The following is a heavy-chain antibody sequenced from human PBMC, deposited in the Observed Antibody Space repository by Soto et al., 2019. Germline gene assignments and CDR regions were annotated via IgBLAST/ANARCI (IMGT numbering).Heavy chain of an antibody. D-gene: IGHD3-22*01. V-gene: IGHV4-39*01. CDR3: ARRLYYDSSGFEGGGMDV. Sequence: SETLSLTCTVSGGSISSSSYSWGWIRQPPGKGLEWIGSIDYSGRTYYNQSLKSRFTISVDTSKNQFSLKLSSVTAADTAVYYCARRLYYDSSGFEGGGMDVWGQGTTVS. J-gene: IGHJ6*02. CDR2: IDYSGRT. CDR1: GGSISSSSYS.